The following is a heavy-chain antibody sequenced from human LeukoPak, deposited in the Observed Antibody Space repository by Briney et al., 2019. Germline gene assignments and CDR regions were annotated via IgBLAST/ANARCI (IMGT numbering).Heavy chain of an antibody. CDR2: IKQDGSEK. D-gene: IGHD1-1*01. J-gene: IGHJ4*02. V-gene: IGHV3-7*01. CDR1: GFTFSNYW. CDR3: ATNFGLFDY. Sequence: QTGGSLRLSCAAPGFTFSNYWMSWVRQAPGKGLEWVANIKQDGSEKYYVDSVKGRFTISRDNAENSLYLQMNSLRAEDTAVYYCATNFGLFDYWGQGTLVTVSS.